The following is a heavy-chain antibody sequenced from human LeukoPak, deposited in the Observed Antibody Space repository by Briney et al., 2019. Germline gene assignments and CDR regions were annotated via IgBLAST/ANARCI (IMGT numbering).Heavy chain of an antibody. CDR1: GGSISSYY. J-gene: IGHJ5*02. Sequence: SETLSLTCTVSGGSISSYYWSWIRQPPGKGLEWIGYIYYSGSTNYNPSLKSRITISVDTSKNQFSLKLSSVTAADTAVYYCARAGYSSAWASRFDPWGQGTLVTVSS. CDR2: IYYSGST. D-gene: IGHD6-19*01. CDR3: ARAGYSSAWASRFDP. V-gene: IGHV4-59*01.